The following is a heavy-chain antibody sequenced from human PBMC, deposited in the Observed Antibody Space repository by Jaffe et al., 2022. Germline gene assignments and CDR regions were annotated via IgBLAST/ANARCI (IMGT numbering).Heavy chain of an antibody. Sequence: QVQLVQSGAEVKKPGSSVKVSCKASGGTFSSYAISWVRQAPGQGLEWMGGIIPIFGTANYAQKFQGRVTITADESTSTAYMELSSLRSEDTAVYYCARAGLYYDFWSGYPDPFDYWGQGTLVTVSS. V-gene: IGHV1-69*01. CDR1: GGTFSSYA. J-gene: IGHJ4*02. CDR3: ARAGLYYDFWSGYPDPFDY. CDR2: IIPIFGTA. D-gene: IGHD3-3*01.